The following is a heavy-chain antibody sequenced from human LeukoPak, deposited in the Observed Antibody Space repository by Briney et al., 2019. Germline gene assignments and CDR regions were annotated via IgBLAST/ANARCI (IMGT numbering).Heavy chain of an antibody. D-gene: IGHD3-3*01. CDR3: ARDLGYDFWSGYYTVRVGGSYYYYGMDV. CDR2: INPSGGST. J-gene: IGHJ6*02. V-gene: IGHV1-46*01. CDR1: GYTFTSYY. Sequence: GASVKVSCKASGYTFTSYYMHWVRQAPGQGLEWMGIINPSGGSTSYAQKFQGRVTMTRDTSTSTVYMELSSLRSEDTAVYYCARDLGYDFWSGYYTVRVGGSYYYYGMDVWGQGTTVTVSS.